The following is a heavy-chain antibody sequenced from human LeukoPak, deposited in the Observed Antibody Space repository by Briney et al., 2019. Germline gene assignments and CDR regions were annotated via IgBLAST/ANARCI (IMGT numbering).Heavy chain of an antibody. CDR2: IYPGDSDT. CDR3: ARGYCSSTSCYEDAFDI. J-gene: IGHJ3*02. D-gene: IGHD2-2*01. V-gene: IGHV5-51*01. Sequence: GESLKISCKGSGYSFTSFWIGWVRQMPGNGLEWMGIIYPGDSDTRYSPSFQGQVTISADKSISTAYLQWSSLKASDTAMYYCARGYCSSTSCYEDAFDIWGQGTMVTVSS. CDR1: GYSFTSFW.